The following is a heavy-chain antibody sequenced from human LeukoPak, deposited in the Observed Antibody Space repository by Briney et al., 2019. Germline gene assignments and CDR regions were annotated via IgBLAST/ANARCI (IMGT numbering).Heavy chain of an antibody. CDR1: GGSISSYY. V-gene: IGHV4-4*07. CDR3: ARAHSSGWYSVGKWFDP. CDR2: IYTSGST. Sequence: SETLSLTCTVSGGSISSYYWSWIRQPAGKGLEWIGRIYTSGSTNYNPSLKSRVTMSVDTSKNQFSLKLSSVTAADTAVYYCARAHSSGWYSVGKWFDPWGQGTLVTVSS. D-gene: IGHD6-19*01. J-gene: IGHJ5*02.